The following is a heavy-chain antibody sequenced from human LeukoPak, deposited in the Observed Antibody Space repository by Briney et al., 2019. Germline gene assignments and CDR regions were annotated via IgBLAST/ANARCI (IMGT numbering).Heavy chain of an antibody. Sequence: ASVKVSCKASGYTFTTYGFNWVRQAPGQGREWMGWIGAYNGDTKYAQTFQGRVTMTTDTSTSTAYMEVRSLRSDDTAVYYCARDLMPVAATGLCDYWGQGTLVTVSS. CDR3: ARDLMPVAATGLCDY. D-gene: IGHD6-19*01. CDR1: GYTFTTYG. V-gene: IGHV1-18*01. J-gene: IGHJ4*02. CDR2: IGAYNGDT.